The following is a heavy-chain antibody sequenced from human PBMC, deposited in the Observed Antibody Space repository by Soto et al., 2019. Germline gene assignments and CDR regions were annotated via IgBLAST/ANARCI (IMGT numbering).Heavy chain of an antibody. Sequence: EVQLLESGGGLVQPGGSLRLSCAASGFTFSSYAMSWVRQAPGKGLEWVSAISGSSESTYSADSVKGRFTISRDNSKNTLYLQMNSLRAEDTAVYHCAKAHGYKYGGSGGQKDFWGQGTLVTVSS. CDR3: AKAHGYKYGGSGGQKDF. D-gene: IGHD5-12*01. V-gene: IGHV3-23*01. CDR2: ISGSSEST. J-gene: IGHJ4*02. CDR1: GFTFSSYA.